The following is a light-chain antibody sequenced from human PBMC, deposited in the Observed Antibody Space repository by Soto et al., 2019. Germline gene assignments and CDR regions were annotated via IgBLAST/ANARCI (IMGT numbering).Light chain of an antibody. CDR3: QTWGTGVWV. CDR2: LNSDGSH. J-gene: IGLJ3*02. Sequence: QSVLTQSPSASASLGASVKLTCTLSSGHSSYAIARHQQQPEKGPRYLMKLNSDGSHSKGDGIPDRFSGSSSGAERYLTISSLQSEDEADYYCQTWGTGVWVFGGGTQLTVL. V-gene: IGLV4-69*01. CDR1: SGHSSYA.